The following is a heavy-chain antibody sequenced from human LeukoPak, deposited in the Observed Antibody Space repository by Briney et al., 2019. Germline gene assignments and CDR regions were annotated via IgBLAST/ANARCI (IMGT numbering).Heavy chain of an antibody. J-gene: IGHJ5*02. V-gene: IGHV1-2*02. CDR1: GYTFTGYY. D-gene: IGHD6-6*01. CDR2: INPNSGGT. CDR3: ARDGRVSSLSRGGWFDP. Sequence: ASVKVSFKASGYTFTGYYMHWVRQAPGQGLEWMGWINPNSGGTNYAQKFQGRVTMTRDTSISTAYMELSRLRSDDTAVYYCARDGRVSSLSRGGWFDPWGQGTLVTVSS.